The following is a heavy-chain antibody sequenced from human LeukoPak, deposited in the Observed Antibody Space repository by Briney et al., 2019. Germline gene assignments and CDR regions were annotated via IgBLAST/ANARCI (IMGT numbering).Heavy chain of an antibody. J-gene: IGHJ4*02. V-gene: IGHV1-2*02. D-gene: IGHD6-19*01. CDR2: INPNTGAT. CDR1: GYTFTGYY. CDR3: ARDRVGSGWPRPYYFEF. Sequence: ASVKVSCRPSGYTFTGYYIHWVRQAPGLGLEWMGWINPNTGATMHGQKFQGRVTLTRDTSIDTAYMELSNLRSDDTALYYCARDRVGSGWPRPYYFEFWGQGSLVTVSS.